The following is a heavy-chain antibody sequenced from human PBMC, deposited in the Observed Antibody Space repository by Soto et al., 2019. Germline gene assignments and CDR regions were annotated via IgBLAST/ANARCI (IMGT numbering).Heavy chain of an antibody. CDR1: GFRFSSKA. J-gene: IGHJ4*02. D-gene: IGHD6-6*01. CDR3: AKENGFQFVNFGASGFDY. Sequence: EVQLLESGGGLVQPGGSLRLSCAASGFRFSSKAMSWVRQAPGKGLECVSIISGSGSSTYYTDSLKGRFTISRDNSKNMVYLEMNYLRAEDTAVYYCAKENGFQFVNFGASGFDYWGQGSLVSVSS. CDR2: ISGSGSST. V-gene: IGHV3-23*01.